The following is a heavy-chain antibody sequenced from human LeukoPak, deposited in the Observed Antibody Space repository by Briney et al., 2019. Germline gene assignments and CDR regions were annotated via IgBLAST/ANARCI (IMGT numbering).Heavy chain of an antibody. J-gene: IGHJ5*02. CDR3: ARDAPQLGFDP. CDR1: GFTVSSNY. CDR2: IYSGGST. D-gene: IGHD1-1*01. V-gene: IGHV3-53*01. Sequence: QTGGSLRLSCAASGFTVSSNYMSWVRQAPGKGLEWVSVIYSGGSTYYADSVKGRFTISRDNSKNTLYLQMNSPRAEDTAVYYCARDAPQLGFDPWGQGTLVTVSS.